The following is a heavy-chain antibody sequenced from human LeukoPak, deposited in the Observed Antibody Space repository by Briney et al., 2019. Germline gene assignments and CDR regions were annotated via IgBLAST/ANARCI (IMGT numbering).Heavy chain of an antibody. CDR3: ARDPKPITMVRGVVDY. V-gene: IGHV3-21*01. D-gene: IGHD3-10*01. J-gene: IGHJ4*02. CDR2: ISRSSSYI. Sequence: TGGSLRLSCAASGFTFSSYSMNWVRQAPGKGLEWVSSISRSSSYIYYADSVKGRFTISRDNAKNSLYLQMNSLRAEDTAVYYCARDPKPITMVRGVVDYWGQGTLVTVSS. CDR1: GFTFSSYS.